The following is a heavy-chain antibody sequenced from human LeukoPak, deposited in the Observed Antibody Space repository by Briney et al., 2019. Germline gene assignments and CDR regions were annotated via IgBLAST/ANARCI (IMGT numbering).Heavy chain of an antibody. V-gene: IGHV5-51*01. J-gene: IGHJ4*02. CDR3: ARLGPRNTILIGEFDY. CDR2: IYPRDSDA. CDR1: GYTFSTYW. Sequence: GESLKISCKTSGYTFSTYWIGWVRPMPGKGLEWMGIIYPRDSDAKYSPSFQGQVIISADKSIKTAYLQWSSLQTSDTAMYYCARLGPRNTILIGEFDYWGQGTLVTVSS. D-gene: IGHD3-10*01.